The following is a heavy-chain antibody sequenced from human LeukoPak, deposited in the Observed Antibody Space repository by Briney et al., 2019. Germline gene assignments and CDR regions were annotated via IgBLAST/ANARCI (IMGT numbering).Heavy chain of an antibody. Sequence: SETLSLTCTVSGGSISSYYWSWIRQPPGKGLEWIGYIYYSGSTNYNPSLKSRVTILVDTSKNQFSLKLSSVTAADTAVYYCARILNDYSNYYYYYYMDVWGKGTTVTVSS. CDR3: ARILNDYSNYYYYYYMDV. CDR2: IYYSGST. D-gene: IGHD4-11*01. J-gene: IGHJ6*03. V-gene: IGHV4-59*01. CDR1: GGSISSYY.